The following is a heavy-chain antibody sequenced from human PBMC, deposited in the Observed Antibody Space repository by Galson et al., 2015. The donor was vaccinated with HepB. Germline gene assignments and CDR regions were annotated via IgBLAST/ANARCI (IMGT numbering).Heavy chain of an antibody. CDR1: GGTFSSYA. D-gene: IGHD5-12*01. CDR2: IIPLFGTP. J-gene: IGHJ6*02. Sequence: SVKVSCKASGGTFSSYAISWVRQAPGQGLEWMGGIIPLFGTPNYAQKFQGRVTITADEPTSTAYMELSSLRSEDTAMYYCARGGYSGYDPMTGNYYYYNMDVWGQGTTVTVSS. V-gene: IGHV1-69*13. CDR3: ARGGYSGYDPMTGNYYYYNMDV.